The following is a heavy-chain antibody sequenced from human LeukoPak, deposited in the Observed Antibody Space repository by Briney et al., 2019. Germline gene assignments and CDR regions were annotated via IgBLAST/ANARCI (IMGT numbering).Heavy chain of an antibody. V-gene: IGHV3-74*01. D-gene: IGHD1-1*01. CDR1: GFTFSNHW. Sequence: PGGSLRLSCAASGFTFSNHWMHWVRQVPGKGLVWVSRINSDGSITTYADSAQGRFTISRDNAKNTLYLQMNSLRAEDTAVYYCARDYNWNPPDYWGQGTLVTVSS. CDR3: ARDYNWNPPDY. CDR2: INSDGSIT. J-gene: IGHJ4*02.